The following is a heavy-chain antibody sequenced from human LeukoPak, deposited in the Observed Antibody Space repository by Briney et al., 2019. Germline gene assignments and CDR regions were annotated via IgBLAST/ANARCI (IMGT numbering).Heavy chain of an antibody. CDR3: ARLSGGWPTSYYYYGMDV. J-gene: IGHJ6*02. CDR1: GFTFSSYS. Sequence: GGSLRLSCAASGFTFSSYSMNWVRQAPGKGLEWVSSISSSSYIYYADSVKGRFTISRDNAKNSLYLQMNSLRAEDTAVYYCARLSGGWPTSYYYYGMDVWGQGTTVTVSS. D-gene: IGHD6-19*01. CDR2: ISSSSYI. V-gene: IGHV3-21*01.